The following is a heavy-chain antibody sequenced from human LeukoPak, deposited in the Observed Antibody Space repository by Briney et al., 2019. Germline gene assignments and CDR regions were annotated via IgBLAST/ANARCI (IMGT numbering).Heavy chain of an antibody. CDR2: INHSGST. V-gene: IGHV4-34*01. D-gene: IGHD3-3*01. CDR1: GGSFSGYY. CDR3: ARNSYYDFWSGYYYYYYMDV. Sequence: SEALSLTCAVYGGSFSGYYWSWIRQPPGKGLEWIGEINHSGSTNYNPSLKSRVTISVDTSKNQFSLKLSSVTAADTAVYYCARNSYYDFWSGYYYYYYMDVWGKGTTVTVSS. J-gene: IGHJ6*03.